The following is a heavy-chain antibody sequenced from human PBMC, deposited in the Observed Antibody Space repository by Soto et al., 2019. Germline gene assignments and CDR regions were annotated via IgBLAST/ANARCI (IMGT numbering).Heavy chain of an antibody. CDR2: IFYSGST. Sequence: QVQLQESGPGLVKPSETLSLTCTVSGGSISSYYWSWIRQPPGKGLEWIGYIFYSGSTYYHPSLTCRVTISVDTSKNQFSLKLSSVTAAHTAVYYCARRYGSFLDIWSQRTMVTVSS. J-gene: IGHJ3*02. CDR3: ARRYGSFLDI. CDR1: GGSISSYY. D-gene: IGHD3-10*01. V-gene: IGHV4-59*08.